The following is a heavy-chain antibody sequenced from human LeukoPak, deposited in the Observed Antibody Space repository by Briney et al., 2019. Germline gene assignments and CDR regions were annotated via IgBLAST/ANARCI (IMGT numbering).Heavy chain of an antibody. D-gene: IGHD5-24*01. CDR1: GFILSQYY. Sequence: GGSLRLSCVASGFILSQYYMSWVRQTPGKGLEWVALSYSGGSTYYADSVKGRFAISRDDSKKMLFLQMNSLRADDTGVYYCARGPDVDGYIHAPFDSWGQGTLVTVSS. V-gene: IGHV3-53*01. CDR2: SYSGGST. J-gene: IGHJ4*02. CDR3: ARGPDVDGYIHAPFDS.